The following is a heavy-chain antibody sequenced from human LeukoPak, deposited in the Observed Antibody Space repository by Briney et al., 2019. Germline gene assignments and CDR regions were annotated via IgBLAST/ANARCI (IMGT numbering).Heavy chain of an antibody. CDR3: ARDMGYYYDSSGSTSTYYFDY. Sequence: PGGSLRLSCAASGFTFSSYWMSWVRQAPGKGLEWVANIKQDGSEKYYVDSVKGRFTISRDNAKNSLYLQMNSLRAEDTAVYYCARDMGYYYDSSGSTSTYYFDYWGQGTLVTVSS. V-gene: IGHV3-7*01. CDR2: IKQDGSEK. D-gene: IGHD3-22*01. CDR1: GFTFSSYW. J-gene: IGHJ4*02.